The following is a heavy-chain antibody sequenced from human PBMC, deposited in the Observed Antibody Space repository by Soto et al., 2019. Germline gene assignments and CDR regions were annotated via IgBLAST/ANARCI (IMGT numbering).Heavy chain of an antibody. Sequence: PGGSLSLSCAASGFTFCRYWMHWVRQAPGKGLVWVSRINSDGSSTNYADSVKGRFTISRDNAKNTLYVQMTSLRAEDTAVYYFSRPFWDILTPYDYYSVLAFWAQGTTVPVS. CDR3: SRPFWDILTPYDYYSVLAF. J-gene: IGHJ6*02. D-gene: IGHD3-9*01. V-gene: IGHV3-74*01. CDR1: GFTFCRYW. CDR2: INSDGSST.